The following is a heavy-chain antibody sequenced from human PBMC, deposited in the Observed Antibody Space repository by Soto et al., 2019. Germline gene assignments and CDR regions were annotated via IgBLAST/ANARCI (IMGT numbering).Heavy chain of an antibody. V-gene: IGHV1-18*01. CDR1: GYTFTSYG. CDR2: ISAYNGNT. CDR3: ARDLVVRGVIPTHFDY. D-gene: IGHD3-10*01. J-gene: IGHJ4*02. Sequence: QVQLVQSGAEVKKPGASVKVSCKASGYTFTSYGISWVRPAPGQGLEWMGWISAYNGNTNYAQQLQGRVTMTTDTTTSTAYMELRSLRSDHTAEYYCARDLVVRGVIPTHFDYFCQGTLVTVSS.